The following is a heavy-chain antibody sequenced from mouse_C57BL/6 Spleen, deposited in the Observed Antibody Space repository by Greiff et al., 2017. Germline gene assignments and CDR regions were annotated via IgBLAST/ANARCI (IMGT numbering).Heavy chain of an antibody. Sequence: EVQLVESEGGLVQPGSSMKLSCTASGFTFSDYYMAWVRQVPEKGLEWVANINYDGSSTYYLDSLKSRFIISRDNAKNMLYLQMSSLKSEDTATYCCAREAYYGSLSYWGQGTLVTVSA. V-gene: IGHV5-16*01. CDR2: INYDGSST. CDR3: AREAYYGSLSY. D-gene: IGHD1-1*01. J-gene: IGHJ3*01. CDR1: GFTFSDYY.